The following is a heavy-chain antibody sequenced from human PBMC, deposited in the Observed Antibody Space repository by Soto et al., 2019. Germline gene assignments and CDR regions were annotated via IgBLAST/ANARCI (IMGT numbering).Heavy chain of an antibody. CDR3: VRHGNGIPYYFDY. V-gene: IGHV5-10-1*03. Sequence: EVQLVQSGAEVKKPGESLRLSCKGSGYRFISYWISWVRQRPVKGLEWVGRIEPIDSYTTYSPSFQGHVTISIDKSINTAYIQWSSLQASDTAMYYCVRHGNGIPYYFDYWGRGNLVPVSS. D-gene: IGHD1-1*01. J-gene: IGHJ4*02. CDR2: IEPIDSYT. CDR1: GYRFISYW.